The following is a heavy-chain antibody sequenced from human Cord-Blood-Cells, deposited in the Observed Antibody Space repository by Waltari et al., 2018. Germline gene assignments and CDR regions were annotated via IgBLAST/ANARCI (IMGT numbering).Heavy chain of an antibody. CDR1: GGTFSSYD. CDR3: ARAYFHYYDSSGYYFDY. Sequence: QVQLVQSGAEVKKPGSSVTVSCKASGGTFSSYDIRWVRQAPGQGLEWMGGIIPIFGTANYAQKFQGRVTITADESTSTAYMELSSLRSEDTAVYYCARAYFHYYDSSGYYFDYWGQGTLVTVSS. D-gene: IGHD3-22*01. V-gene: IGHV1-69*01. CDR2: IIPIFGTA. J-gene: IGHJ4*02.